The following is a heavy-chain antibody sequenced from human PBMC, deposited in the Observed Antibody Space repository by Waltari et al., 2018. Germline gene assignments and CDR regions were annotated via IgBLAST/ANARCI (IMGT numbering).Heavy chain of an antibody. CDR2: VDPEDGET. J-gene: IGHJ4*02. V-gene: IGHV1-69-2*01. Sequence: EVQLVQSGAEVKKPGATVKISCKVSGYNFTDYYMHWVQQAPGKGLEWMGLVDPEDGETNNAEKFQGRVTITADTPTDTAYMELSSLRSEDTAVYYCATGVGELREYFDYWGQGTLVTVSS. CDR3: ATGVGELREYFDY. D-gene: IGHD1-26*01. CDR1: GYNFTDYY.